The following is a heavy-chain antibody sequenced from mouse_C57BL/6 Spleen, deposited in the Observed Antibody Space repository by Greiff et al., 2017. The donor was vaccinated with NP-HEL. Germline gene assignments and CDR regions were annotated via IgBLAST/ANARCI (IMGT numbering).Heavy chain of an antibody. CDR1: GYAFSSSW. V-gene: IGHV1-82*01. D-gene: IGHD1-1*01. CDR2: IYPGDGDT. Sequence: QVQLQQSGPELVKPGASVKISCKASGYAFSSSWMNWVKQRPGKGLEWIGRIYPGDGDTNYNGKFKGKATLTADKSSSTAYMQLSSRTSEDSAVYFCARTDTTVVGYAMDYWGQGTSVTVSS. CDR3: ARTDTTVVGYAMDY. J-gene: IGHJ4*01.